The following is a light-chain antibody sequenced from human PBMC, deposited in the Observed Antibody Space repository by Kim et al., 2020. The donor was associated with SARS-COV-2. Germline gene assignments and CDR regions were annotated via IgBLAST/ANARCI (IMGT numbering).Light chain of an antibody. Sequence: EIVLTQSPATLSLSPGERATLSCRASQSVSSYLAWYQQKPGQAPRLLIYDASNRATGIPARFSGSGSGTDFTLTISSLEPEDFGVYYCQQRSNWPLTFGRGTKVDIK. J-gene: IGKJ4*01. CDR1: QSVSSY. V-gene: IGKV3-11*01. CDR3: QQRSNWPLT. CDR2: DAS.